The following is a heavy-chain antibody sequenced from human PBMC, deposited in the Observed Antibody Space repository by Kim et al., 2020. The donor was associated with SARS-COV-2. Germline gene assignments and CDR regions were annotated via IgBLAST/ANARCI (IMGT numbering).Heavy chain of an antibody. J-gene: IGHJ4*02. CDR2: ISGSGGST. CDR1: GFTFSSYG. D-gene: IGHD2-2*01. Sequence: GGSLRLSCAASGFTFSSYGMNWVRQAPGKGLECVSAISGSGGSTYYADSVKGRFTISRDNSKNTLYLQMSSLRAEDTAVYYCAKRHSTSWYYFDYWGQGTLVTVSS. CDR3: AKRHSTSWYYFDY. V-gene: IGHV3-23*01.